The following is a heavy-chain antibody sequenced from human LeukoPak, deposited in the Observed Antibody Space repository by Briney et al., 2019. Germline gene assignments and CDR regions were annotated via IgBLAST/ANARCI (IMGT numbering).Heavy chain of an antibody. CDR3: ARGRGAFDI. V-gene: IGHV4-61*02. CDR1: GGSISSGGYY. J-gene: IGHJ3*02. Sequence: SQTLSLTCTVSGGSISSGGYYWSWIRQPAGKGLEWIGRMYTSGNTNYNPSLKSRVTISVDTSKNQFSLKLSSVTAADTAVYYCARGRGAFDIWGQGTMVTVSS. CDR2: MYTSGNT.